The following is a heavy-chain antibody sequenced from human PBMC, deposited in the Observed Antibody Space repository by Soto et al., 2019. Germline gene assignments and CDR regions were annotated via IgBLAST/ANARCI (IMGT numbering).Heavy chain of an antibody. CDR3: AKVWVENRNALRWIAAARGYFDY. CDR2: ISGSGGST. J-gene: IGHJ4*02. Sequence: GVLRLSCAASGFTFSSYAMSWVRQAPGKGLEWVSAISGSGGSTYYADSVKGRFTISRDNSKNTLYLQMNSLRAEDTAVYYCAKVWVENRNALRWIAAARGYFDYWDPGPLLTLSS. D-gene: IGHD6-13*01. CDR1: GFTFSSYA. V-gene: IGHV3-23*01.